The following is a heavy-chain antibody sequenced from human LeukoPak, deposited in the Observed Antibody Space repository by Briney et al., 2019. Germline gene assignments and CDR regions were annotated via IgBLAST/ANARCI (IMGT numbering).Heavy chain of an antibody. Sequence: SQTLSLTCAISGDSVSSNSAAWHWIRQSPSRGLEWLGRTYYRSKWYNDYAVSVKSRITINPDTSKNQFSLQLNPVTPEDTAVYYCAKDTYYYGSGSYYNGIDYWGQGTLVTVSS. CDR3: AKDTYYYGSGSYYNGIDY. J-gene: IGHJ4*02. V-gene: IGHV6-1*01. CDR1: GDSVSSNSAA. CDR2: TYYRSKWYN. D-gene: IGHD3-10*01.